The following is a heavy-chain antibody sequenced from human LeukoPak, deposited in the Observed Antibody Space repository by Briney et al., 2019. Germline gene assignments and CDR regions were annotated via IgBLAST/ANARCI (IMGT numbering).Heavy chain of an antibody. Sequence: PSETLSLTCTVSGGSISSKNYPWAWIRQPPGKGLVWVGTTYSSGSTYYRPSLKSRVTISVDTSKNQFSLKLRSVTAADTAVYYCARQFLDYYDSSGYYYYYYYGLDVWGQGTTVTVSS. V-gene: IGHV4-39*01. J-gene: IGHJ6*02. CDR1: GGSISSKNYP. D-gene: IGHD3-22*01. CDR3: ARQFLDYYDSSGYYYYYYYGLDV. CDR2: TYSSGST.